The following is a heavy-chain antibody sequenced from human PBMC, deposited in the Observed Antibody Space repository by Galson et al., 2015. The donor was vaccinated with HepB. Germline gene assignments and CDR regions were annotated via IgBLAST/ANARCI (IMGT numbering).Heavy chain of an antibody. V-gene: IGHV3-7*05. CDR1: EFILSMYW. Sequence: SLRLSCAASEFILSMYWMNWVRQAPGKGLEWVANIKEDGSEKNYVDSVKGRFTIARDNAKNSLYLQMNSLRAEDTAVYHCARVKRGEWYSFYYYGMDVWGRGTTVTVSS. D-gene: IGHD3-10*01. J-gene: IGHJ6*02. CDR3: ARVKRGEWYSFYYYGMDV. CDR2: IKEDGSEK.